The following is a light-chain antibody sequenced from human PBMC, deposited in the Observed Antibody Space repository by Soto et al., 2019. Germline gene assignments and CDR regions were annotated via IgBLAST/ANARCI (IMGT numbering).Light chain of an antibody. CDR3: QSYDSSLSGVV. V-gene: IGLV1-40*01. J-gene: IGLJ2*01. CDR1: SSNIGAGYD. Sequence: QSVLTQPPSVSGAPGQRVTISCTGSSSNIGAGYDVHWYQQLPGTAPKLLIYGNTNRPSGVPDRFSGSQSGTSASLASTGLQAEDEADYYCQSYDSSLSGVVFGGGTKLTVL. CDR2: GNT.